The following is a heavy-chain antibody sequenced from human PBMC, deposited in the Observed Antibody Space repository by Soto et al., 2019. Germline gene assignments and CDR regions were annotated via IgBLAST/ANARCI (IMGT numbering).Heavy chain of an antibody. V-gene: IGHV4-34*01. CDR3: LNEYSSSPGGVY. CDR2: INHSGST. D-gene: IGHD6-6*01. Sequence: SETLSLTCAVYGGSFSGYYWSWIRQPPGKGLEWIGEINHSGSTNYNPSLKSRVTISVDTSKNQFSLKLSSVTAADTAVYYCLNEYSSSPGGVYWAQGTLVTVSS. J-gene: IGHJ4*02. CDR1: GGSFSGYY.